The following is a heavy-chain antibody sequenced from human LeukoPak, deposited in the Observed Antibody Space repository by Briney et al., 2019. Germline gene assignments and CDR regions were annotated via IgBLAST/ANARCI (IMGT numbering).Heavy chain of an antibody. CDR2: ISGSAHKI. V-gene: IGHV3-23*01. CDR1: GFNFRTYA. J-gene: IGHJ4*02. Sequence: PGGSLRLSCATSGFNFRTYAVSWVRQAPEKGLDWVSVISGSAHKIRYADSVKGRFTISRDNSENIVYLQMNNLRVEDTAVYYCAGRPTGYSSGYIHWGQGTLVTVSS. CDR3: AGRPTGYSSGYIH. D-gene: IGHD5-18*01.